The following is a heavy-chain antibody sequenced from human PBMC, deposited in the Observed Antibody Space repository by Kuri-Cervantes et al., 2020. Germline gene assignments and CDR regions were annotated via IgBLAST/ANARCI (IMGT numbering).Heavy chain of an antibody. CDR2: ISWNSGSI. CDR1: GFTFDDYA. CDR3: AKDWDTATTDY. Sequence: SLKISCAASGFTFDDYAMHWVRQAPGKGLEWVSGISWNSGSIGYADSVKGRFTISRDNAKNSLYLQMNSLRAEDTALYYCAKDWDTATTDYWGQGTLVTVSS. D-gene: IGHD5-18*01. V-gene: IGHV3-9*01. J-gene: IGHJ4*02.